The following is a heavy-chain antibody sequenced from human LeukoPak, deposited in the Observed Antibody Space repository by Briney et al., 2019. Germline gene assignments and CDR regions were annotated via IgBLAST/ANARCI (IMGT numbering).Heavy chain of an antibody. J-gene: IGHJ4*02. D-gene: IGHD1-26*01. CDR2: IKHDGGEK. CDR1: GFTFNDYY. V-gene: IGHV3-7*01. Sequence: PGGSLRLSCAASGFTFNDYYMSWIRQAPGKGLEWVASIKHDGGEKYYVDSVKGRFTISRDDTKDSLYLQMNSLRAEDTAVYYCVREIGNSGNYDWGQGTLVTVSS. CDR3: VREIGNSGNYD.